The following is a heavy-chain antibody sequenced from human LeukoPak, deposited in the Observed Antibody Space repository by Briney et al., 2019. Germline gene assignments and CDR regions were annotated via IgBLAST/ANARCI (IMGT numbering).Heavy chain of an antibody. Sequence: PSETLSLTCTVSGDSISSGGYCWSWIRQHPGKGLEWIGYIYYSGSTYYNPSLKSRVTISVDTSKNQFSLKLSSVTAADTAVYYCARDSSPDAFDVWGQGTMATVSS. J-gene: IGHJ3*01. CDR2: IYYSGST. V-gene: IGHV4-31*03. D-gene: IGHD6-13*01. CDR1: GDSISSGGYC. CDR3: ARDSSPDAFDV.